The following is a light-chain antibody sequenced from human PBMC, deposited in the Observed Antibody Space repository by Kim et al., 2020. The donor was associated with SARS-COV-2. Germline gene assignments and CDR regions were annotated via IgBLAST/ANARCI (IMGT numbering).Light chain of an antibody. J-gene: IGLJ2*01. CDR3: SSYAGSNNFVV. V-gene: IGLV2-8*01. Sequence: SVPISCTGTIGDVGGYNYVSWYQQHPGKAPKLMIYEVSKRPSGVPDRFSGSKSGNTASLTVSGLQAEDEADYYCSSYAGSNNFVVFGGGTQLTVL. CDR1: IGDVGGYNY. CDR2: EVS.